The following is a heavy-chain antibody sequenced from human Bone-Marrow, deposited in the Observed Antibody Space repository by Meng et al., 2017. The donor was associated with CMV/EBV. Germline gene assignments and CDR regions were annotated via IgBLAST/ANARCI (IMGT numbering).Heavy chain of an antibody. D-gene: IGHD2-2*01. CDR3: ATSQIFGQMLSPWEAFDI. V-gene: IGHV3-23*03. CDR1: GFRFSSYV. Sequence: GGSLRLSCAASGFRFSSYVMSWVRQAPGKGLEWVSIAYSDDSSPLYADSVRGRFTISRDNSRNTLYLQMNSLRAEDTAVYYCATSQIFGQMLSPWEAFDIWGQGTLVTVSS. J-gene: IGHJ3*02. CDR2: AYSDDSSP.